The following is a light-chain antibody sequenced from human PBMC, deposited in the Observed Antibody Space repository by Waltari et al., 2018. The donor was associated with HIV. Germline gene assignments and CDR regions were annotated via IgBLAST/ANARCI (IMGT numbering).Light chain of an antibody. CDR2: GAS. CDR3: QQYGSSPYT. J-gene: IGKJ2*01. CDR1: PSVTSTY. Sequence: ETVSPHSPRSLSLSPGPTATISCRASPSVTSTYLAWYHQKPGQAPRLLIYGASSRATGIPDRFRGSGSGTDFTLTIRRLEPEDFAVYYCQQYGSSPYTFGQGTKLEIK. V-gene: IGKV3-20*01.